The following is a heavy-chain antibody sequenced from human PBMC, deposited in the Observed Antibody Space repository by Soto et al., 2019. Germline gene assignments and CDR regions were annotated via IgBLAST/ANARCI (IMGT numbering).Heavy chain of an antibody. CDR1: GLTFSYFA. D-gene: IGHD3-10*01. CDR3: ALLGRSGSGRPYYYGTDV. CDR2: ISGSGGIT. Sequence: EVQLLESGGGLVQPGGSLRLSCAVSGLTFSYFAMSWVRQAPGKGLEWVSAISGSGGITYYADSVKGRFTISRDNSKNPLFLQMNSLRAEDTAVYYCALLGRSGSGRPYYYGTDVWGQGTTVTVSS. V-gene: IGHV3-23*01. J-gene: IGHJ6*02.